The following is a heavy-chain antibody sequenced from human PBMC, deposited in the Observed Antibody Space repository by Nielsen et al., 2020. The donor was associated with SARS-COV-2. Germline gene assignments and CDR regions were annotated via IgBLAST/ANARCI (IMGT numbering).Heavy chain of an antibody. J-gene: IGHJ6*02. CDR2: ISGSGGST. D-gene: IGHD3-3*01. V-gene: IGHV3-23*01. Sequence: GESLKISCAASGFTFSSYAMSWVRQAPGKGLEWVSAISGSGGSTYYADSVKGRFTISRDNSKNTLYLQMNSLRAEDTAVYYCARDLLSGAYYDFWSGYSEYYGMDVWGQGTTVTVSS. CDR3: ARDLLSGAYYDFWSGYSEYYGMDV. CDR1: GFTFSSYA.